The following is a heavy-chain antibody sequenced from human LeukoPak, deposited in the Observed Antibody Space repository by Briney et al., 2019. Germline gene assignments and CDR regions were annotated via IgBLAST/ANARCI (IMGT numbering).Heavy chain of an antibody. CDR3: AKGFYPVRSMIVVPHDAFDI. J-gene: IGHJ3*02. CDR2: ISGSGGST. CDR1: GFTFSSYA. V-gene: IGHV3-23*01. D-gene: IGHD3-22*01. Sequence: GGSLRLSCAASGFTFSSYAMSWVRQAPGKGLEWVSAISGSGGSTYYADSVKGRFTISRDNSKNTLYLQMNSLRAEDTAVYYCAKGFYPVRSMIVVPHDAFDIWGQGTMVTVSS.